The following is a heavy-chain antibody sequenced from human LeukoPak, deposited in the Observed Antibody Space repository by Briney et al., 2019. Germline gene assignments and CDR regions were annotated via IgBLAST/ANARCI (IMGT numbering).Heavy chain of an antibody. V-gene: IGHV3-48*01. CDR2: ISRSSSTI. J-gene: IGHJ4*02. D-gene: IGHD3-10*01. Sequence: GGSLRLSCAASGFTFSRYSMNWVRQAPGKGLEWVSYISRSSSTIHYADSVKGRFTMFLQMNSLRAEDTAVYYCARDGGATMVRGVATYDSWGQGTLVTVSS. CDR1: GFTFSRYS. CDR3: ARDGGATMVRGVATYDS.